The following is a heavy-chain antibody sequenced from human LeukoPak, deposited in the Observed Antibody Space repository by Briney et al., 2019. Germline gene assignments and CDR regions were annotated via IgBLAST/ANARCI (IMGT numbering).Heavy chain of an antibody. CDR3: ARVYSSSFIFDY. J-gene: IGHJ4*02. CDR2: IYYSGST. Sequence: SETLSLTCTVSGGSISSGDYYWSWIRQPPGKGLEWIGYIYYSGSTYYNPSLKSRVTISVDTSKNQFSLKLSSVTAADTAVYYCARVYSSSFIFDYWGQGTLVTVSS. D-gene: IGHD6-13*01. V-gene: IGHV4-30-4*01. CDR1: GGSISSGDYY.